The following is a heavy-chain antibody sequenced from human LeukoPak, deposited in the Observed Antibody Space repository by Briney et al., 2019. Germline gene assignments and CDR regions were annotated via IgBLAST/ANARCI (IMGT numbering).Heavy chain of an antibody. V-gene: IGHV1-8*02. CDR1: VYSFSDND. CDR3: AGGVIIRRYAWAY. J-gene: IGHJ4*02. D-gene: IGHD3-16*01. CDR2: VNTKSGST. Sequence: ASVKVSFKASVYSFSDNDIIWVRHAPGQGLEWVGWVNTKSGSTAYSQNFQSRVTMTSSSSITNVYLEQRSLVSDASTADYCAGGVIIRRYAWAYWGQGTLVTVSS.